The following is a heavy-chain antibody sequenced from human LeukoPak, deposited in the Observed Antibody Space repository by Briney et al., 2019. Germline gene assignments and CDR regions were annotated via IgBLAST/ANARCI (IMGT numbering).Heavy chain of an antibody. V-gene: IGHV1-69*05. CDR2: IIPIFGTA. J-gene: IGHJ4*02. CDR3: AATVDTAMVYFDY. CDR1: GGTFSRYA. D-gene: IGHD5-18*01. Sequence: SVKVSCKASGGTFSRYAISWVRQAPGQGLEWMGGIIPIFGTANYAQKFQGRVTITTDESTSTAYMELSSLRSEDTAVYYCAATVDTAMVYFDYWGQGTLVTVSS.